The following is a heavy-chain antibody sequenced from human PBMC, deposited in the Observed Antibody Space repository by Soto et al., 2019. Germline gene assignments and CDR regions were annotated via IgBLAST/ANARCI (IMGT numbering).Heavy chain of an antibody. J-gene: IGHJ4*02. Sequence: SGPTLVNATQTLTLTCTFSGFSLSTSGMCVSWIRQPPGKALEWLALIDWDDDKYYSTSLKTRLTISKDTSKNQVVLTMTNMDPVDTAMYYCARSRVNDWLLSYYFDYWGQGTLVTVS. CDR1: GFSLSTSGMC. D-gene: IGHD3-9*01. CDR2: IDWDDDK. V-gene: IGHV2-70*01. CDR3: ARSRVNDWLLSYYFDY.